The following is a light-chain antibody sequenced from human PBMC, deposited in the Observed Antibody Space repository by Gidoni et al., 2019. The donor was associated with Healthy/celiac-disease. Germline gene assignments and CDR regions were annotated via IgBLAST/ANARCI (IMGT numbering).Light chain of an antibody. J-gene: IGKJ1*01. CDR3: QQYNNWPPWT. V-gene: IGKV3-15*01. CDR2: AS. CDR1: QRVTRN. Sequence: EIVMTQSPATLSVSPGERATLSCRASQRVTRNQKPGASTRATGIPARFSGSGSGTEFTLTISSLQSEDFAVYYCQQYNNWPPWTFGQGTKVEIK.